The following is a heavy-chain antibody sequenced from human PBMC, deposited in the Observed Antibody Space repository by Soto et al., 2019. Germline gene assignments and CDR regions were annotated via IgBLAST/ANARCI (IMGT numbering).Heavy chain of an antibody. Sequence: GGSLRLSCAVSGFTFSSYVMSWVRQAPGKGLEWVSAISGSGGNTYYADSVKGRFTISRDNSKNTLYLQMNSLRADDTAVYYCAKVGYYDSSGHNWFDPWGQGTLVTVSS. CDR2: ISGSGGNT. J-gene: IGHJ5*02. V-gene: IGHV3-23*01. CDR1: GFTFSSYV. D-gene: IGHD3-22*01. CDR3: AKVGYYDSSGHNWFDP.